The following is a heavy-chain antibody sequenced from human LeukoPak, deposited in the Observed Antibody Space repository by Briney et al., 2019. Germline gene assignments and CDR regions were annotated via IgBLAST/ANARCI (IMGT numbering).Heavy chain of an antibody. CDR3: ARGKRWLHLGYYFDY. D-gene: IGHD5-24*01. V-gene: IGHV4-61*02. CDR2: IYTSGST. CDR1: GGSISSGSYY. Sequence: SETLSLTCTVSGGSISSGSYYWSWIRQPAGKGLEWIGRIYTSGSTNYNPSLKSRVTISVDTSKNQFSLKLSSVTAADTAVYYCARGKRWLHLGYYFDYWGQGTLVTVSS. J-gene: IGHJ4*02.